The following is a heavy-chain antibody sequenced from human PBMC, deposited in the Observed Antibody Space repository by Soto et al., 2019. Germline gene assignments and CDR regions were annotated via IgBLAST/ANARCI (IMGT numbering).Heavy chain of an antibody. V-gene: IGHV3-11*01. Sequence: EGSLRLSCAASGFTFSDYYMSWIRQAPGKGLEWVSNIRTSGSTINYADSVKGRFTISRDNAKNSLYLQMNSLRAEDTAVYYCARVSPPLDYWGQGTLVTVSS. CDR2: IRTSGSTI. J-gene: IGHJ4*02. CDR1: GFTFSDYY. CDR3: ARVSPPLDY.